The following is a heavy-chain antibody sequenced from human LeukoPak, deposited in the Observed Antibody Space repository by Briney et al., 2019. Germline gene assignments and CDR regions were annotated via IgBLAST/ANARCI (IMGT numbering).Heavy chain of an antibody. V-gene: IGHV4-31*03. CDR2: IYYSGST. J-gene: IGHJ3*02. D-gene: IGHD6-13*01. CDR3: ARAYSYSSSWYFTLFLPVLAFDI. Sequence: PSETLSLTCTVSGGSISSGGYYWRWIRQHPGKGLEWIGYIYYSGSTYYNPSLKSRVTISVDTSKNQFSLKLSSVTAADTAVYYCARAYSYSSSWYFTLFLPVLAFDIWGQGTMVTVSS. CDR1: GGSISSGGYY.